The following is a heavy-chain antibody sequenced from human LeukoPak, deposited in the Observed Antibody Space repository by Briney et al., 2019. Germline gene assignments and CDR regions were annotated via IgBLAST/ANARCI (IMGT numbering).Heavy chain of an antibody. D-gene: IGHD6-19*01. V-gene: IGHV4-31*03. J-gene: IGHJ6*03. CDR1: GGSISSGGYY. CDR2: IYYSGST. CDR3: ARDLYNSKDYYYYYMDV. Sequence: PSETLSLTCTVSGGSISSGGYYWSWIRQHPGKGLEWIGYIYYSGSTYYNPSLKSRVTISVDTSKNQFSLKLSSVTAADTAVYYCARDLYNSKDYYYYYMDVWGKGTTVTVSS.